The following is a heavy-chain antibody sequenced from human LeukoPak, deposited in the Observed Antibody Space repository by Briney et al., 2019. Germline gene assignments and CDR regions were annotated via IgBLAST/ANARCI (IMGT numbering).Heavy chain of an antibody. J-gene: IGHJ5*02. CDR3: ARGLTRITIFGLFDP. V-gene: IGHV1-69*13. D-gene: IGHD3-3*01. Sequence: SVKVSCKASGYTFTSYGISWVRQAPGQGLEWMGGIIPIFGTANYAQKFQGRVTITADESTSTAYMELSSLRSEDTAVYYCARGLTRITIFGLFDPWGQGTLVTVSS. CDR1: GYTFTSYG. CDR2: IIPIFGTA.